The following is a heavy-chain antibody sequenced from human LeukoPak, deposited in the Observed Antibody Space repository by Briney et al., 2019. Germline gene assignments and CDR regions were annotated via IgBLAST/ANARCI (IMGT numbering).Heavy chain of an antibody. CDR2: IYYRGNT. Sequence: PSETLSLTCTVSGGSISSSSYYWGWIRQPPGKGLEWIGSIYYRGNTYYNPSLKSRVTMSVDTSKNHFSLNLTSMTAADTAVYYCARGIFVVVIAATPFDSWGQGTLVTVSS. J-gene: IGHJ4*02. V-gene: IGHV4-39*07. D-gene: IGHD2-15*01. CDR3: ARGIFVVVIAATPFDS. CDR1: GGSISSSSYY.